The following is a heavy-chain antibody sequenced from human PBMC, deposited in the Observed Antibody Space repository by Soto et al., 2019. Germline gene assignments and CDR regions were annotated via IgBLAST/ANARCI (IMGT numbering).Heavy chain of an antibody. CDR3: AKPLRRCSSTSCYGPDY. CDR1: GFTFSSYA. CDR2: ISGSGGST. J-gene: IGHJ4*02. Sequence: GGSLRLSCAASGFTFSSYAMSWVRQAPGKGLEWVSAISGSGGSTYYADSVKGRFTISRDNSKNTLYLQMNSLRAEDTAVYYCAKPLRRCSSTSCYGPDYWGQGTLVTVSS. D-gene: IGHD2-2*01. V-gene: IGHV3-23*01.